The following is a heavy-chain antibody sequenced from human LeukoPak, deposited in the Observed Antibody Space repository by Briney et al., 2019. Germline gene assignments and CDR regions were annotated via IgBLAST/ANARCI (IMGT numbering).Heavy chain of an antibody. Sequence: GGSLRLSCAASGFTFSSYGMHWVRQAPGKGLEWVAVIWYDGSNKYYADSVKGRFTISRDNSKNTLYLQMNSLGAEDTAVYYCASLDPDYGMDVWGQGTTVTVSS. J-gene: IGHJ6*02. CDR2: IWYDGSNK. CDR1: GFTFSSYG. CDR3: ASLDPDYGMDV. D-gene: IGHD3-9*01. V-gene: IGHV3-33*01.